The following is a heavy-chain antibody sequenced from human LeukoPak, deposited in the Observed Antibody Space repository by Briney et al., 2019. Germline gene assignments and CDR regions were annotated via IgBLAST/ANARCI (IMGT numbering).Heavy chain of an antibody. V-gene: IGHV4-59*01. J-gene: IGHJ5*01. D-gene: IGHD7-27*01. CDR2: IYYSGST. Sequence: SETLSLTCTVSGDSISVYYWSWIRQPPGKGLEWIGYIYYSGSTNYNPSLKSRVTISVDTSKNQFSLKLSSVTAADTAVHYCARDLNWGSWWFDSWGQGTLVTVSS. CDR3: ARDLNWGSWWFDS. CDR1: GDSISVYY.